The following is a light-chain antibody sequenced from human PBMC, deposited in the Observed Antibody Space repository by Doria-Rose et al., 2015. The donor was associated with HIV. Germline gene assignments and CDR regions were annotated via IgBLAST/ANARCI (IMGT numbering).Light chain of an antibody. J-gene: IGKJ1*01. CDR3: HQYGTSRT. CDR1: QSFSSTY. V-gene: IGKV3-20*01. Sequence: EIVLTQSPGTLSLSPGERATLSCRASQSFSSTYLAWYQQKPGRAPSLLIYDGSTRATGIPDRFSASGSGTDFTLTINRLEPEDFALYYCHQYGTSRTFGQGTKVEI. CDR2: DGS.